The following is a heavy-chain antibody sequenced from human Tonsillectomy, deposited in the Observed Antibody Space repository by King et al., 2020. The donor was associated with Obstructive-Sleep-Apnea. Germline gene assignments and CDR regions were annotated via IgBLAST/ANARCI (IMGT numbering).Heavy chain of an antibody. CDR2: IYYSGST. J-gene: IGHJ6*02. CDR1: GGSISSSSYY. CDR3: ARAPGYYYYGMDV. V-gene: IGHV4-39*07. Sequence: QLQESGPGLVKPSETLSLTCTVSGGSISSSSYYWGWIRQPPGKGLEWIGSIYYSGSTYYNPSLKSRVTISVDTSKNQFSLKLSSVTAADTAVYYCARAPGYYYYGMDVWGQGTTVTVSS.